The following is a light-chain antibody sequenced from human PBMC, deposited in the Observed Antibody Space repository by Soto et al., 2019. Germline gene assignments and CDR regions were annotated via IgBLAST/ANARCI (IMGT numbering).Light chain of an antibody. CDR1: NSNIGNNY. J-gene: IGLJ1*01. CDR2: ENT. V-gene: IGLV1-51*02. Sequence: QSVLTQPPSVSVAPGQKVTISCSGRNSNIGNNYVSWYQQFPGTAPKLLIYENTKRPSGIPDRFSGSKSGTSATLDITGLQTGDEADYCCGAWDNSLSAYVFGPGTKVTVL. CDR3: GAWDNSLSAYV.